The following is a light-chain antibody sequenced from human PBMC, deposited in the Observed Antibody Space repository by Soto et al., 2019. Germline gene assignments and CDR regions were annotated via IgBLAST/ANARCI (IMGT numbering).Light chain of an antibody. CDR1: SGHNSYA. Sequence: QAVVTQSPSASASLGASVKLTCTLSSGHNSYAIAWHQQQPEKGPRYLMKVNSDGSHSKGDGIPDRFSGSSSGAERYLTISSLQSEDEADYYCQTWSTDIRVFGGGTKVNVL. J-gene: IGLJ3*02. V-gene: IGLV4-69*01. CDR3: QTWSTDIRV. CDR2: VNSDGSH.